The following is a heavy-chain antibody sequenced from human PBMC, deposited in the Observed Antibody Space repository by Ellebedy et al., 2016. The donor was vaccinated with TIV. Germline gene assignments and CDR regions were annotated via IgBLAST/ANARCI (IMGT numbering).Heavy chain of an antibody. J-gene: IGHJ4*02. V-gene: IGHV1-24*01. D-gene: IGHD3-10*01. CDR2: FDPEDGET. CDR3: ATDHYGSGSYFDY. Sequence: ASVKVSXKVSGYTLTELSMHWVRQAPGKGLEWMGGFDPEDGETIYAQKFQGRVTMTEDTSTDTAYMEPSSLRSEDTAVYYCATDHYGSGSYFDYWGQGTLVTVSS. CDR1: GYTLTELS.